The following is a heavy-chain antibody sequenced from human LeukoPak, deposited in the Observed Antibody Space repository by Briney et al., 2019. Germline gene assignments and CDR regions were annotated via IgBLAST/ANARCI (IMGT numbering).Heavy chain of an antibody. D-gene: IGHD5-12*01. CDR3: ARVPTSGYDFGWVLYYYYYMDV. V-gene: IGHV1-8*01. CDR2: MNPNSGNT. J-gene: IGHJ6*03. Sequence: ASVKVSCKASGYTFTSYDINWVRQATGQGLEWMGWMNPNSGNTGYAQKFQGRVTMTRNTSISTAYMELSSLRSEDTAVYYCARVPTSGYDFGWVLYYYYYMDVWGKGTTVTVS. CDR1: GYTFTSYD.